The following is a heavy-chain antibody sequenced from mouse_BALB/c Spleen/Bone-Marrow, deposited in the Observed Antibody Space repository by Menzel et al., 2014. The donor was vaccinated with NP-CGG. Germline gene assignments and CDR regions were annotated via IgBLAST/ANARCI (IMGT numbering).Heavy chain of an antibody. D-gene: IGHD2-4*01. Sequence: VQLMESGPELVKSGASVKISCKASGYSFTGYYMHWVKQSHVKSLEWIGRINLYNGATSYNQNFKDKASLIVDKYCSTAYMELLSQTSEDSAVYYCSRCRDYDGSWFAYWGQGTLVTISA. CDR2: INLYNGAT. CDR1: GYSFTGYY. CDR3: SRCRDYDGSWFAY. J-gene: IGHJ3*01. V-gene: IGHV1-31*01.